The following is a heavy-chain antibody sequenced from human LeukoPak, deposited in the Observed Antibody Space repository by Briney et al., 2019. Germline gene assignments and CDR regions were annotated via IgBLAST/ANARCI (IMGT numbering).Heavy chain of an antibody. V-gene: IGHV4-59*01. D-gene: IGHD3-10*01. CDR2: IYYSGST. J-gene: IGHJ5*02. Sequence: SETLSLTCTVSGGSISSYYWSWIRQPPGKGLEWIGYIYYSGSTNYNPSLKSRVTISVDTSKNQFSLKLSSVTAADTAVYYCARGRAQLLWFGELLPGNWFDPWGQGTLVTVSS. CDR3: ARGRAQLLWFGELLPGNWFDP. CDR1: GGSISSYY.